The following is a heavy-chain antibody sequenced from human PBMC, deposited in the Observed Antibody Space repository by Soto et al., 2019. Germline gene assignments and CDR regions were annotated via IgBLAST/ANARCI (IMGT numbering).Heavy chain of an antibody. Sequence: GGSLRLSCAASGFTFDDYAMHWVRQAPGKGLEWVSGISWNSGSIGYADSVKGRFTISRDNAKNSLYLQMNSLRAEDTALDDCAKATDYYGSGSSDYWGQGTLVTVSS. CDR1: GFTFDDYA. D-gene: IGHD3-10*01. J-gene: IGHJ4*02. CDR2: ISWNSGSI. CDR3: AKATDYYGSGSSDY. V-gene: IGHV3-9*01.